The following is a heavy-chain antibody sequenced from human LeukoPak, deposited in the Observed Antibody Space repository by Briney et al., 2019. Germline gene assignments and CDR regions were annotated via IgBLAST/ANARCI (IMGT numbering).Heavy chain of an antibody. CDR2: INPGGSSI. Sequence: PGGSLRLSCAASGFTFSIYWMHSVRQVPGKGLVWVARINPGGSSITYADSVKGRFTISRDNAKNTLYLQMDSLRAEDTGVYYCARSNQADDYWGQGTLVTVSS. J-gene: IGHJ4*02. CDR3: ARSNQADDY. D-gene: IGHD1-14*01. CDR1: GFTFSIYW. V-gene: IGHV3-74*01.